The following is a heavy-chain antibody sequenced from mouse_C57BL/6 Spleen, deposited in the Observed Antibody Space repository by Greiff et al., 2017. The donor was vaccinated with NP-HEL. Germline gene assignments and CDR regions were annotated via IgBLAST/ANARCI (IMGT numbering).Heavy chain of an antibody. CDR2: IYPRDGST. J-gene: IGHJ4*01. Sequence: VQLQQSDAELVKPGASVKISCKVSGYTFTDHTIHWMKQRPEQGLEWIGYIYPRDGSTKYNEKFKGKATLTADKSSSKAYMKLNSLSSEDSAFYFCARSHDKGDYYAMDYWGQGTSVTVSS. CDR1: GYTFTDHT. D-gene: IGHD3-3*01. CDR3: ARSHDKGDYYAMDY. V-gene: IGHV1-78*01.